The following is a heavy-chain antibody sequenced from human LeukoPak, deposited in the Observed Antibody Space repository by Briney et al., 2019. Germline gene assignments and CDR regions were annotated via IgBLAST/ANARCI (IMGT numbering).Heavy chain of an antibody. CDR2: VYYSGST. D-gene: IGHD3-16*01. CDR3: ARSAKTFYFDY. CDR1: GDSISGSRYF. Sequence: SETLSLTCSVSGDSISGSRYFWGWIRQPPGKGLEWIGIVYYSGSTHYNPSLKSRVTISIDTSKNQFSLKLNSVTAADTALYYCARSAKTFYFDYWGQGTLVTVSS. V-gene: IGHV4-39*07. J-gene: IGHJ4*02.